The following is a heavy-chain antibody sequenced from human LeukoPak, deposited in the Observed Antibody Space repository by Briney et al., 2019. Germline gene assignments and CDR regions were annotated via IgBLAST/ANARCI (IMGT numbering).Heavy chain of an antibody. CDR2: ISYDGSNK. J-gene: IGHJ4*02. CDR3: ARGEVTMIVVVITPRGFDY. V-gene: IGHV3-30-3*01. Sequence: GGSLRLSCAASGFTFSSYWMSWVRQAPGKGLEWVAVISYDGSNKYYADSVKGRFTISRDNSKNTLYLQMNSLRAEDTAVYYCARGEVTMIVVVITPRGFDYWGQGTLVTVSS. CDR1: GFTFSSYW. D-gene: IGHD3-22*01.